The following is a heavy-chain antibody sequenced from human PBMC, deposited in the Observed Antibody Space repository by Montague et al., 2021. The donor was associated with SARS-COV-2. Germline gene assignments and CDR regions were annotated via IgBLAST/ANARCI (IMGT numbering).Heavy chain of an antibody. J-gene: IGHJ4*02. Sequence: SETLSLTCTVSGGSISSYYWSWIRQPPGKGLDWIGSISFSGSTYYNPSLRSRVTISVVTSKNQISLKLSSVTAADTAVYYCASPNSGRWYYFDYWGQGTLVTASS. CDR2: ISFSGST. CDR3: ASPNSGRWYYFDY. D-gene: IGHD4-23*01. CDR1: GGSISSYY. V-gene: IGHV4-59*05.